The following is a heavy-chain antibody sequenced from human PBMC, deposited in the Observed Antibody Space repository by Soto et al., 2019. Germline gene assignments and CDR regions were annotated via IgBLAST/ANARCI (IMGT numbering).Heavy chain of an antibody. CDR1: GFTFSSYG. CDR2: ISYDGSNK. J-gene: IGHJ6*02. V-gene: IGHV3-30*18. D-gene: IGHD1-26*01. Sequence: PGSSLRLSCAASGFTFSSYGMHWVRQAPGKGLEWVAVISYDGSNKYYADYVKGRFTISRDNCKNTLYLQINSLRAEDTAVYYCAKDGGGSYLGAYYYYGMDVWGQGPTVTISS. CDR3: AKDGGGSYLGAYYYYGMDV.